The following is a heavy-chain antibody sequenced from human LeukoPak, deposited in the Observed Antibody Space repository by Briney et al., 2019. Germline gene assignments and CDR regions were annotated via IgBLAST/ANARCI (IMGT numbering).Heavy chain of an antibody. CDR1: GVSISPYY. CDR2: IYYSGTT. CDR3: ARFTPQGYGWGGYNRFDP. Sequence: SETLSLTCTVSGVSISPYYWSWIRQPPGKGLEWIGYIYYSGTTNYNPSLKSRVTISVDMSKKQFSLKLSSVTAADTAVYYCARFTPQGYGWGGYNRFDPWGQGTLVTVSS. V-gene: IGHV4-59*01. J-gene: IGHJ5*02. D-gene: IGHD3-16*01.